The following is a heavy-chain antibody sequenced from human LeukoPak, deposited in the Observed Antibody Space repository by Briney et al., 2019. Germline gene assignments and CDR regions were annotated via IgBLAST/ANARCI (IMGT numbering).Heavy chain of an antibody. J-gene: IGHJ4*02. Sequence: TGGSLRLSCAASGFTFSNYWMTWVRQAPGKGLEWVANIKEDGSEKNYVDSVKGRFTISRDNAKNSLYLQMNSLRAEDTAVYYCARGGPTGAIDDWGQGTLVTVSS. CDR2: IKEDGSEK. CDR1: GFTFSNYW. CDR3: ARGGPTGAIDD. D-gene: IGHD1-1*01. V-gene: IGHV3-7*01.